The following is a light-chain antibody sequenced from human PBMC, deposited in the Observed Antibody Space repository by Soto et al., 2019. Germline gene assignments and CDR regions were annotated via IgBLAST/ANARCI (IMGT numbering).Light chain of an antibody. CDR3: QQYNTWPLT. J-gene: IGKJ4*01. V-gene: IGKV3-15*01. Sequence: EIVMTQSPATLSVSPGERATLSCRASQGVTTNLAWYQQKPGQAPRLLIYGASTRATGIPARFSXXXXXXXXXXTISSLQSEDFAVYYCQQYNTWPLTFGGGTKVEIK. CDR1: QGVTTN. CDR2: GAS.